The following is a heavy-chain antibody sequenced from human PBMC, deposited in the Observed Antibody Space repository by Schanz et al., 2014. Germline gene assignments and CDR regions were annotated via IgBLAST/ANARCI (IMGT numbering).Heavy chain of an antibody. D-gene: IGHD2-21*01. V-gene: IGHV3-23*04. J-gene: IGHJ4*02. CDR3: ARESPFGGDCFSH. CDR2: ISGNGGST. Sequence: EVQLVESGGGLVQPGGSLRLSCAASGFTFTTNAMSWVRQPPGKGLEWVSAISGNGGSTYFADSVKGRFTISRDNSKNTLYLQMNSLRAEDTAVYYCARESPFGGDCFSHWGQGTLVTVSS. CDR1: GFTFTTNA.